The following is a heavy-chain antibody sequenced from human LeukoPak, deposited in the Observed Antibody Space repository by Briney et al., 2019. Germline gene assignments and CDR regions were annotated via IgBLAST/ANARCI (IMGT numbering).Heavy chain of an antibody. J-gene: IGHJ4*02. D-gene: IGHD3-10*01. CDR3: VREGLRRGGLDS. CDR2: MKKDGSEK. Sequence: PGGSLRLSCAASGFSFSSHWMTWVRQTPGKRLEWVANMKKDGSEKYYVDSVKGRFTISRDNAKDSLYLQMNSLRVEDTAVYYCVREGLRRGGLDSWGQGTLVTVSS. V-gene: IGHV3-7*01. CDR1: GFSFSSHW.